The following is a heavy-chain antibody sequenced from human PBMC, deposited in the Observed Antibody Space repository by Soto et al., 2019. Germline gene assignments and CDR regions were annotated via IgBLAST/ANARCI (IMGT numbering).Heavy chain of an antibody. V-gene: IGHV1-69*01. CDR2: ILPIFGTA. CDR1: RVAFSKFI. CDR3: AKVRYSSPMGYYYGMDV. D-gene: IGHD6-19*01. Sequence: QAQLEQSGGEVKKPGSSVKVSCKASRVAFSKFIVTWVRQAPGLGLEWVGGILPIFGTANYAQKFQGRVTLTADEYTSTSYMEVNNLRSEDTAVYYCAKVRYSSPMGYYYGMDVWGQGTTVTVSS. J-gene: IGHJ6*01.